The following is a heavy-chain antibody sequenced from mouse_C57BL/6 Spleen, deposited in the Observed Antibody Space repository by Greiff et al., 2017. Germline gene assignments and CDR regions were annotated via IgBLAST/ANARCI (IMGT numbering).Heavy chain of an antibody. Sequence: QVQLQQPGAELVKPGASVKVSCKASGYTFTSYWMPWVKQRPGQGLEWIGRIHPSDSDPNYNQKFKGKATLTVDNATSTAYMQISSLTSEDSAIYYCAIPPDGSGSDCFDYWGQGTTLTVSS. CDR2: IHPSDSDP. CDR3: AIPPDGSGSDCFDY. D-gene: IGHD1-2*01. V-gene: IGHV1-74*01. CDR1: GYTFTSYW. J-gene: IGHJ2*01.